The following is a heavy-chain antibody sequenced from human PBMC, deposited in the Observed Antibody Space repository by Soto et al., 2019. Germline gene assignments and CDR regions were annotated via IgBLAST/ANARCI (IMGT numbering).Heavy chain of an antibody. Sequence: ASVKVSCKASGYTFTGYYMHWVRQAPGQGLDWMGWINPNSGGTNYAQKFQGWVTMTRDTSISTAYMELSRLRSDDTAVYYCARGSYDFWSGYYGMYYFDYWGQGTLVTVSS. V-gene: IGHV1-2*04. D-gene: IGHD3-3*01. CDR1: GYTFTGYY. J-gene: IGHJ4*02. CDR2: INPNSGGT. CDR3: ARGSYDFWSGYYGMYYFDY.